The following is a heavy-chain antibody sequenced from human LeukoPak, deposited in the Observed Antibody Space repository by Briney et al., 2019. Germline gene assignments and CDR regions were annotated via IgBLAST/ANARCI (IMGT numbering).Heavy chain of an antibody. CDR2: ISTYNGNT. V-gene: IGHV1-18*01. D-gene: IGHD3-22*01. J-gene: IGHJ4*02. CDR3: ARGGNYYDSSGPNYFDY. CDR1: GYIFNTYG. Sequence: ASVKVSCKAYGYIFNTYGISWVRQAPGQGLEWMGWISTYNGNTNYEQKFQARVTMTKDTSTSTAYMELKSLRSDDTAVYYCARGGNYYDSSGPNYFDYWGQGTLVTVSS.